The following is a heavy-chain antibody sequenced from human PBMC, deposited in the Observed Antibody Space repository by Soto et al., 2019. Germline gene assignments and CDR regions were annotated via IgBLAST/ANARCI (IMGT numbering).Heavy chain of an antibody. D-gene: IGHD3-22*01. CDR1: GFTFSSYS. CDR3: ARGRYYDSSGYRAIGAFDI. Sequence: GGSLRLSCAASGFTFSSYSMNWVRQAPGKGLEWVSSISSSSYIYYADSVKGRFTISRDNAKNSLYLQMNSLRAEDTAVYYCARGRYYDSSGYRAIGAFDIWGQGTMVTVSS. J-gene: IGHJ3*02. V-gene: IGHV3-21*01. CDR2: ISSSSYI.